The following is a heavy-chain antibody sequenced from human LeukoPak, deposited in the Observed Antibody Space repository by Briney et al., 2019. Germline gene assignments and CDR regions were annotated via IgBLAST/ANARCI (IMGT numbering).Heavy chain of an antibody. CDR2: IYYSGST. CDR1: GGSISSGDYY. V-gene: IGHV4-30-4*01. D-gene: IGHD3-10*01. CDR3: ARDYYGAGLTYFDY. Sequence: PSETLSLTCTVSGGSISSGDYYWSWIRQPPGKGLDWIGYIYYSGSTYYNPSLKSRVTITVDTSKNQFSLKLRSVTAADTAVYYCARDYYGAGLTYFDYWGQGTLVTVSS. J-gene: IGHJ4*02.